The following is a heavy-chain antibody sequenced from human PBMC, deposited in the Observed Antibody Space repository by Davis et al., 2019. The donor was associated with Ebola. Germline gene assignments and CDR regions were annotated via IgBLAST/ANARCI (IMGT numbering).Heavy chain of an antibody. Sequence: GESLKISCAASGFTFSSYWMHWVRQTPGKGLVWVSRINSDGSSTSYADSVKGRFTISRDNAKNTLYLQMNSLSAEDTAVYYCARDLKVVPVAIYYYYGLDVWGQGTTVTVSS. CDR3: ARDLKVVPVAIYYYYGLDV. D-gene: IGHD2-2*01. J-gene: IGHJ6*02. CDR2: INSDGSST. CDR1: GFTFSSYW. V-gene: IGHV3-74*01.